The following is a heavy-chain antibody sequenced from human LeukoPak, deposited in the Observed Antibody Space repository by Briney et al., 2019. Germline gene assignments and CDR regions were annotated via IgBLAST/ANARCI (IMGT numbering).Heavy chain of an antibody. CDR3: ARRAGAYSHPYDY. Sequence: GGSLRLSCTVSGFTVSSNSMSWACQAPGKGLEWVSFIYSDNTHYSDSVKGRFTISRDNSKNTLYLQMNSLRAEDTAVYYCARRAGAYSHPYDYWGQGTLVTVSS. J-gene: IGHJ4*02. CDR1: GFTVSSNS. CDR2: IYSDNT. V-gene: IGHV3-53*01. D-gene: IGHD4/OR15-4a*01.